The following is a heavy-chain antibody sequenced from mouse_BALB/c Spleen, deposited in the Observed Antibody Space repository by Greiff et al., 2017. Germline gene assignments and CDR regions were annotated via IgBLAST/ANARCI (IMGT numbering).Heavy chain of an antibody. CDR1: GYTFTSYW. CDR3: ASGVGRSFAY. Sequence: QVQLQQSGAELAKPGASVKMSCKASGYTFTSYWMHWVKQRPGQGLEWIGYINPSTGYTEYNQKFKDKATLTADKSSSTAYMQLSSLTSEDSAVYYCASGVGRSFAYWGQGTLVTVSA. V-gene: IGHV1-7*01. J-gene: IGHJ3*01. CDR2: INPSTGYT. D-gene: IGHD4-1*01.